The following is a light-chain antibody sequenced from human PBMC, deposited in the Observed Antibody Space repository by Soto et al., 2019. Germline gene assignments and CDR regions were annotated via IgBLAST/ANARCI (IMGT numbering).Light chain of an antibody. Sequence: QSALTQPASVSGSPGQSISISCTGTSSEVGSYNLVSWYQQHPGKAPKLMIYEGSKRPSGVSNRFSASKCGDTASLTISGLQAEDGAEYYCCSYAGSRSLWVFGGGTKVTVL. CDR3: CSYAGSRSLWV. CDR2: EGS. CDR1: SSEVGSYNL. V-gene: IGLV2-23*01. J-gene: IGLJ3*02.